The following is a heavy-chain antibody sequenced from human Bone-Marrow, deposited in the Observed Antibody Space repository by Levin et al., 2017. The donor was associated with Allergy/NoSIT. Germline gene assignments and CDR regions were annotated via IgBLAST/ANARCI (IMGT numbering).Heavy chain of an antibody. CDR3: AHVRVGGGFYGAFDI. D-gene: IGHD2-15*01. CDR1: GFSLSTGGVG. J-gene: IGHJ3*02. CDR2: IYWNDDK. Sequence: SGPTLVKPTQTLTLTCTFSGFSLSTGGVGVGWIRQPPGKAPEWLAHIYWNDDKPYNPDLKSRLTITKNPSKNQVVLTMTNMDPIDTATYYCAHVRVGGGFYGAFDIWGQGTVVTVSS. V-gene: IGHV2-5*01.